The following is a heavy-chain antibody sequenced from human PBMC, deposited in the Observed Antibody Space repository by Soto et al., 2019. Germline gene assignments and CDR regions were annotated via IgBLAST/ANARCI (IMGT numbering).Heavy chain of an antibody. Sequence: EVQLLESGGNLVQPGGSLRLSCAGSGFPFSTYAVSWVRQTPGKGLEWVSAISPTGGSTYYAASVRGRFTISRDNSKNTVFLQMSGLRAEDTAIYYCAKDKRGILPTTTGGLDYWGQGTVLSVSS. CDR2: ISPTGGST. J-gene: IGHJ4*02. V-gene: IGHV3-23*01. CDR1: GFPFSTYA. CDR3: AKDKRGILPTTTGGLDY. D-gene: IGHD4-4*01.